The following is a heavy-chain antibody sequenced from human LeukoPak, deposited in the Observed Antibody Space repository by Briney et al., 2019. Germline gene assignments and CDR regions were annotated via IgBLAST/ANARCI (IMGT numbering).Heavy chain of an antibody. V-gene: IGHV3-23*01. CDR2: ISGSGGSK. D-gene: IGHD3-16*01. CDR3: AKDLGGGGGY. CDR1: GFTFSSYD. Sequence: PGGSLRLSCAASGFTFSSYDMSWVRQAPGKGLEWVSAISGSGGSKYYADSVKGRFTISRDNSKNTLYLQMNSLRAEDTAVYYYAKDLGGGGGYWGQGTLVTVSS. J-gene: IGHJ4*02.